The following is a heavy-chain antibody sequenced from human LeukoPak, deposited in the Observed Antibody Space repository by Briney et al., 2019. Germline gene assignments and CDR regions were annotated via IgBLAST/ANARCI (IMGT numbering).Heavy chain of an antibody. CDR2: IYPGDSDN. J-gene: IGHJ5*02. CDR1: GYSFTSYW. Sequence: GESLKISCKASGYSFTSYWIGWVRHLPGKGLEWMGIIYPGDSDNRYRPSVQGQVTISADKSISTAYLQWSSLKASDTAMYYCARRDSYGSINWFDPWGQGALVTVSS. D-gene: IGHD5-18*01. CDR3: ARRDSYGSINWFDP. V-gene: IGHV5-51*01.